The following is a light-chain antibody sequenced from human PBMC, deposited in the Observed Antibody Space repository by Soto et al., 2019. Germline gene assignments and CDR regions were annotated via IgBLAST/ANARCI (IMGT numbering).Light chain of an antibody. V-gene: IGLV2-14*01. J-gene: IGLJ2*01. Sequence: QSVLTQPASVSGSPGQSITISCTGTSSDIGRYNYVSWYQQHPGKAPKLMIYDVNNRPSGVSNRFSGSKSGNTASLTISGLQAEDEADYSCSSYTTSTTVVFGAGTQLTVL. CDR1: SSDIGRYNY. CDR3: SSYTTSTTVV. CDR2: DVN.